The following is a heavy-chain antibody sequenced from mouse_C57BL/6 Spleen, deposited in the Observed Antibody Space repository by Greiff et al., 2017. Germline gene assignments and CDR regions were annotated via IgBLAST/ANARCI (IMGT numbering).Heavy chain of an antibody. CDR2: ISDGGNYT. J-gene: IGHJ2*01. V-gene: IGHV5-4*01. Sequence: EVMLVESGGGLVKPGGSLKLSCAASGFTFSSYAMSWVRQTPEKRLEWVATISDGGNYTYYPDNVKGRFTISRDNAKNNLYLQMSHLKSEDTAMYYCARDLYDYDDYWGQGTTLTVSS. CDR3: ARDLYDYDDY. CDR1: GFTFSSYA. D-gene: IGHD2-4*01.